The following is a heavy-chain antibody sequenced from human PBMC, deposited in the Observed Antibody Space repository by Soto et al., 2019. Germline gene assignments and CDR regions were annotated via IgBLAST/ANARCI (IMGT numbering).Heavy chain of an antibody. V-gene: IGHV3-33*01. CDR3: ARIMCGGDCYDLDY. CDR1: GFTFSSYG. CDR2: IWYDGSNK. J-gene: IGHJ4*02. Sequence: QVQLVESGGGVVQPGRSLRLSCAASGFTFSSYGMHWVRQAPGKGLEWVAVIWYDGSNKYYADSVKGRFTISRDNSKNTLYLQMNSLRAEDTVVYYCARIMCGGDCYDLDYWGQGTLVTVSS. D-gene: IGHD2-21*02.